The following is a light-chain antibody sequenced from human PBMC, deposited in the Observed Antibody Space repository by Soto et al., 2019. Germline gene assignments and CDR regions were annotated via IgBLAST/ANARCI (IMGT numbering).Light chain of an antibody. CDR3: QQYGSSPT. V-gene: IGKV3-20*01. Sequence: EIVLTQSPGTLSLSPGERATLSCRASQSVSSSYLAWYQQKPGQAPRLLIYGASSRATGIPDRFSGSGCGTAFTLTISRREPEDFAVYYCQQYGSSPTFGQGTKVEIK. J-gene: IGKJ1*01. CDR2: GAS. CDR1: QSVSSSY.